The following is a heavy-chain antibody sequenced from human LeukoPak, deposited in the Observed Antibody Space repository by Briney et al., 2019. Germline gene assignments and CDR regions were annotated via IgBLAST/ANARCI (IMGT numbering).Heavy chain of an antibody. CDR3: ARAVPYYQNWFDP. D-gene: IGHD2-2*01. J-gene: IGHJ5*02. Sequence: GASVKVSCKASGYTFTGYYMHWVRQAPGQGLEWMGWINPSSGGTNYAQKFQGRVTMTRDTSISTAYMELSRLRSDDTAVYYCARAVPYYQNWFDPWGQGTLVTVSS. V-gene: IGHV1-2*02. CDR2: INPSSGGT. CDR1: GYTFTGYY.